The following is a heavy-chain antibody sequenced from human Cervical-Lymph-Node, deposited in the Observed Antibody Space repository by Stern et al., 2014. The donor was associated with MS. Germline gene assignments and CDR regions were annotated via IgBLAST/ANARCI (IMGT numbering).Heavy chain of an antibody. J-gene: IGHJ4*02. CDR1: GYTFTSYY. Sequence: VQLVESGAEVKKPGASGKVSCEASGYTFTSYYIHWVRQAPGHGLEWMGIINPSGGSTTYAQKFEGRVSMTRDTSTSTLYMELSSLRSEDTAVYYCARGARYFDYWGQGTLVTVSS. CDR2: INPSGGST. V-gene: IGHV1-46*03. CDR3: ARGARYFDY.